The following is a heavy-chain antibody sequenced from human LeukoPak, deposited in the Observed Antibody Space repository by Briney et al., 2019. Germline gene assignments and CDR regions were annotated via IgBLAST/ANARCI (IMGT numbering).Heavy chain of an antibody. CDR3: ARAKNSYGSDYFDY. J-gene: IGHJ4*02. CDR1: GYTFTSYD. D-gene: IGHD5-18*01. V-gene: IGHV1-8*01. Sequence: GASVKVSCKASGYTFTSYDINWVRQATGQGLEWMGWMNPNSGNTGYAQKFQGRVTMTRNTSISTAYMELSSLRSEDTAVYYCARAKNSYGSDYFDYWGQGTLVTVSS. CDR2: MNPNSGNT.